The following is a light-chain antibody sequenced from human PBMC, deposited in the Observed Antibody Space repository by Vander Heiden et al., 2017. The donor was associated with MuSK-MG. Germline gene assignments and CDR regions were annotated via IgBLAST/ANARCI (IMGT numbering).Light chain of an antibody. J-gene: IGLJ3*02. V-gene: IGLV2-14*03. CDR1: SSDVGAYNY. CDR2: DVS. Sequence: QSALTPPASVSGSPGQSITISCTGTSSDVGAYNYVAWYQQHPGKAPKLMSYDVSDRPSGVSNRFSGSKSGNTASLTISGLQAEDEADYYCSSYTSSGTFVVYGGGTKLTVL. CDR3: SSYTSSGTFVV.